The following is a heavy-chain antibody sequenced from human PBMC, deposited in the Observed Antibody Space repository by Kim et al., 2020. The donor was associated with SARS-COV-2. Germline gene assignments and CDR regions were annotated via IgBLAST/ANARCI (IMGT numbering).Heavy chain of an antibody. V-gene: IGHV1-69*04. CDR1: GGTFSSYA. Sequence: SVKVSCKASGGTFSSYAISWVRQAPGQGLEWMGRIIPILGIANYAQKFQGRVTITADKSTSTAYMELSSLRSEDTAVYYCARGPVVTATPIDYWGQGTLVTVSS. CDR3: ARGPVVTATPIDY. D-gene: IGHD2-21*02. CDR2: IIPILGIA. J-gene: IGHJ4*02.